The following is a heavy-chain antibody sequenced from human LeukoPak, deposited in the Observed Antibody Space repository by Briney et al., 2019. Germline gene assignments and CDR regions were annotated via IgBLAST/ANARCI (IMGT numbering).Heavy chain of an antibody. CDR2: IDYSGST. V-gene: IGHV4-30-4*08. J-gene: IGHJ5*02. CDR3: ARMYYDFWSGYNRFDP. CDR1: GGSISNGDYY. D-gene: IGHD3-3*01. Sequence: PSETLSLTCTVSGGSISNGDYYWSWIRQPPWKGLEWIGNIDYSGSTYYNPSLNSRVTISVDTSKHQFSLKLSSVTAADTAVYYCARMYYDFWSGYNRFDPWGQGTLVTVSS.